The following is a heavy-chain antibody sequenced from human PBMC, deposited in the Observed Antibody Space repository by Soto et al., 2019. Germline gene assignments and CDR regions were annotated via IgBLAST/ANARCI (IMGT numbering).Heavy chain of an antibody. CDR3: ARPMAAAGLYCMDF. Sequence: GESPMIYCKGSGYSLTRYWFGWVRQMPGQGLERMGIIYPGDSGTRYSPSLQGQVTISADKSISTAYLQWSSLKASDTAMYYCARPMAAAGLYCMDFWGQGTTVTVSS. CDR1: GYSLTRYW. D-gene: IGHD6-13*01. J-gene: IGHJ6*02. V-gene: IGHV5-51*01. CDR2: IYPGDSGT.